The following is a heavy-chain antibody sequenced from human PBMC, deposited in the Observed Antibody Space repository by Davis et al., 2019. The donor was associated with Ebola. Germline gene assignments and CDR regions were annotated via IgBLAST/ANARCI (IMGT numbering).Heavy chain of an antibody. J-gene: IGHJ4*02. V-gene: IGHV1-69*13. CDR3: AKLGTMVRGVNC. D-gene: IGHD3-10*01. Sequence: SVKVSCKASGGTFSSYAISWVRQAPGQGLEWMGGIIPIFGTANYAQKFQGRVTITADESTSTAYMELSSLRAEDTAVYYCAKLGTMVRGVNCWGQGTLVTVSS. CDR2: IIPIFGTA. CDR1: GGTFSSYA.